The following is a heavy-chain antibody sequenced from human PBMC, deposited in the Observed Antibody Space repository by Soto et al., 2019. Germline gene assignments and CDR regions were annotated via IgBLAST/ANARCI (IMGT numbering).Heavy chain of an antibody. Sequence: GESLKISCKTSGYSFTKYWIGWVRQMPGKGLEWMGIIYSGDSDVRYSPSFQGQVTISVDKSISTAYLQWSSLRASDTAMYYCARHGRTMTYPIDYWGQGTLVTVSS. D-gene: IGHD1-1*01. J-gene: IGHJ4*02. CDR3: ARHGRTMTYPIDY. V-gene: IGHV5-51*01. CDR2: IYSGDSDV. CDR1: GYSFTKYW.